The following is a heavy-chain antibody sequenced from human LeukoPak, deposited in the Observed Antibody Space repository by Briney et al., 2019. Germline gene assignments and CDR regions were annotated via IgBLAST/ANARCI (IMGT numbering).Heavy chain of an antibody. CDR1: GFTFSSYA. CDR2: ISGSDSSI. Sequence: PGGSLRLSCAASGFTFSSYAMHWVRQAPGKGLEWVSFISGSDSSIYYADSVKGRFTISRDSARNELYLHMNSLRAEDTAVYYCARRLDSWGQGTLVTVSS. CDR3: ARRLDS. V-gene: IGHV3-48*01. J-gene: IGHJ4*02.